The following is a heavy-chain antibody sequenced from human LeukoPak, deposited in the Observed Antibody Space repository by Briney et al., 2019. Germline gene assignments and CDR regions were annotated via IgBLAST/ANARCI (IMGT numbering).Heavy chain of an antibody. J-gene: IGHJ6*02. Sequence: GGSLRLSCAASGFTFSSYAMSWVRQAPGEGLEWVSPISGSGGSTYYADTVKGGFTISRDKSTNTLYLQMNSLRAEDPAVYYCASTLYCSGGSCLRYYYYGMDVWGQGTTVTVSS. CDR1: GFTFSSYA. CDR3: ASTLYCSGGSCLRYYYYGMDV. V-gene: IGHV3-23*01. D-gene: IGHD2-15*01. CDR2: ISGSGGST.